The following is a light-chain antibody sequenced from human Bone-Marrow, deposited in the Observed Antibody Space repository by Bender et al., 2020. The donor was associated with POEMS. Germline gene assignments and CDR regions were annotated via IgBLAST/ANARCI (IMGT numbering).Light chain of an antibody. CDR3: CSYAGSYIYV. V-gene: IGLV2-11*01. CDR1: SSDVGGYNH. Sequence: QSALTQPASMSGSPGQSISISCTGTSSDVGGYNHVSWYQQLPGQAPKLIISDVVKRPSGVPDRFSGSKSGNTASLTISGLQAADEADYYCCSYAGSYIYVFGGGTTVTVL. CDR2: DVV. J-gene: IGLJ1*01.